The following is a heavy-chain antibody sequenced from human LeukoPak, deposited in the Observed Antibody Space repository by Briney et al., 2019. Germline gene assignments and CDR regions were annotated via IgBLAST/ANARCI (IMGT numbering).Heavy chain of an antibody. CDR3: ARDFTSKQWLVMTDAFDI. J-gene: IGHJ3*02. Sequence: GASVKVSSKASGYTFTSYGISWVRQAPGQGLEWMGWISAYNGNTNYAQKLQGRVTMTTDTSTSTAYMELRSLRSDDTAVYYCARDFTSKQWLVMTDAFDIWGQGTMVTVSS. V-gene: IGHV1-18*01. CDR1: GYTFTSYG. D-gene: IGHD6-19*01. CDR2: ISAYNGNT.